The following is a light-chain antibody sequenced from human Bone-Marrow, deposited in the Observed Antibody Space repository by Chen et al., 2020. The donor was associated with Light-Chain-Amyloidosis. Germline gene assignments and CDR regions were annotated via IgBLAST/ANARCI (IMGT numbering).Light chain of an antibody. J-gene: IGLJ3*02. CDR2: DDS. CDR3: RVWERSSDRPV. CDR1: NIGSTS. V-gene: IGLV3-21*02. Sequence: SYVLTQPSSVSVAPGQTATIACGGNNIGSTSVHWYQQTPGQAPLLVVDDDSDRPSGIPERLSGYNSRKTATRTISRVEAGDEADYYCRVWERSSDRPVFGGGTKLTVL.